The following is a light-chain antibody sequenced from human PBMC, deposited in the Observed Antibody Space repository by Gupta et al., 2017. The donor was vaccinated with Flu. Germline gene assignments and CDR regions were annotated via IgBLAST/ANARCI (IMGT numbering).Light chain of an antibody. V-gene: IGKV1-39*01. CDR2: AAS. CDR3: QQTYTTPVT. J-gene: IGKJ4*01. CDR1: QRIADY. Sequence: GDRVTITCRASQRIADYLNWYQQEPGKAPNLLIYAASSLQSGVPSRFSGSGSGTEFTLTISSLQPEDFATYYCQQTYTTPVTFGGGTKVEIK.